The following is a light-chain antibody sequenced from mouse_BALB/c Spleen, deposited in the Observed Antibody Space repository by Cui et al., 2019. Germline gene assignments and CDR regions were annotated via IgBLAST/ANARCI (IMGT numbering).Light chain of an antibody. V-gene: IGKV4-80*01. CDR1: VSVSY. CDR2: STS. CDR3: HQWSSYPRT. J-gene: IGKJ1*01. Sequence: HIVLTQSPAIMSASVGEEITRTGSASVSVSYMHWYQQKSGSSPKLLIYSTSNLASGVPSRFSGSGSGTFYSLTISSVEAEDAADYYCHQWSSYPRTFGGGTKLEIK.